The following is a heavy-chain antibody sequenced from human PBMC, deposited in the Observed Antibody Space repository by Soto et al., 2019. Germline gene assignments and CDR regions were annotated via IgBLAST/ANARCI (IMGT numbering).Heavy chain of an antibody. CDR1: GRSVASNSVA. Sequence: QTLSLTCAISGRSVASNSVAWNWIRQTPSRGLEWLGGTYYRSKWYNDYAVSVKSRITINPDTSKNQFSLQLNSVTPEDTAVNYCARDLDTAMVSFDYWGQGTLVTVSS. CDR2: TYYRSKWYN. J-gene: IGHJ4*02. CDR3: ARDLDTAMVSFDY. D-gene: IGHD5-18*01. V-gene: IGHV6-1*01.